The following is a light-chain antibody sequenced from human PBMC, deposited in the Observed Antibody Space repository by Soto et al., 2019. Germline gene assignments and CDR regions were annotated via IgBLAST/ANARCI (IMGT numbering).Light chain of an antibody. Sequence: EIVLTQSPGTLSLSPGSRAPLSCRASQSVSSSYLAWYQQKPGQAPRLLIYGASSRATGIPDRFSGSGSGTDFTLTISRLEPEDFAVYYCQQYGSSLWTFGQGTKVDIK. CDR1: QSVSSSY. V-gene: IGKV3-20*01. J-gene: IGKJ1*01. CDR2: GAS. CDR3: QQYGSSLWT.